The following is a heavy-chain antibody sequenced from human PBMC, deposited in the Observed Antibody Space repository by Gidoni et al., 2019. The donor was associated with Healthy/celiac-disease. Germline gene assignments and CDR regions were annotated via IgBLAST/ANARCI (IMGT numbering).Heavy chain of an antibody. V-gene: IGHV3-33*01. D-gene: IGHD6-13*01. CDR2: IWYDGSNK. Sequence: QVQLVASGGGVVQPGRSLRLSCAASGFTFSSYGMHWVRQAPGKGLEWVAVIWYDGSNKYYADSVKGRFTISRDNSKNTLYLQMNSLRAEDTAVYYCARDAGGIAEKYYFDYWGQGTLVTVSS. J-gene: IGHJ4*02. CDR3: ARDAGGIAEKYYFDY. CDR1: GFTFSSYG.